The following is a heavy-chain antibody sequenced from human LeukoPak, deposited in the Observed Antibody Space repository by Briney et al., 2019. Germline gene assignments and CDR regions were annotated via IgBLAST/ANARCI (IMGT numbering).Heavy chain of an antibody. CDR2: IYYSGST. Sequence: SEALSLTCTVSGGSVSSGSYYWSWIRQPPGKGLEWIGYIYYSGSTNYNPSLKSRVTISVDTSKNQFSLKLSSVTAADTAVYYCARVSAGSSWYNDYWGQGTLVTVSS. CDR1: GGSVSSGSYY. CDR3: ARVSAGSSWYNDY. V-gene: IGHV4-61*01. D-gene: IGHD6-13*01. J-gene: IGHJ4*02.